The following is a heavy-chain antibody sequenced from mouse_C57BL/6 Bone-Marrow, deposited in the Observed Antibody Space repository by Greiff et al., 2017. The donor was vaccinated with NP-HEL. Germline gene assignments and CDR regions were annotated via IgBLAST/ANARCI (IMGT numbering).Heavy chain of an antibody. CDR3: ARDGYWYFDV. J-gene: IGHJ1*03. CDR2: INPYNGGT. Sequence: DVQLQESGPVLVKPGASVKMSCKASGYTFTDYYMNWVKQSHGKSLEWIGVINPYNGGTSYNQKFKGKATLTVDKSSSTAYMELNSLTSEDSAVYYCARDGYWYFDVWGTGTTVTVSS. D-gene: IGHD2-3*01. V-gene: IGHV1-19*01. CDR1: GYTFTDYY.